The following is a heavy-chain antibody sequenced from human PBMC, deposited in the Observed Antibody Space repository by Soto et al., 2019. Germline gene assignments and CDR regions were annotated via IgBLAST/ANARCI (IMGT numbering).Heavy chain of an antibody. V-gene: IGHV4-31*03. Sequence: SETLSLTCTVSGDSIGGVGYCSWIRQFPGRGLEWIGCISSSGSTYYNPALNNRISLSLDTSQNQFSLKLLSVTAADTAIYYCARSGVTGIVIPSHWFDPWGQGTLVTVSS. J-gene: IGHJ5*02. D-gene: IGHD2-21*02. CDR1: GDSIGGVGY. CDR2: ISSSGST. CDR3: ARSGVTGIVIPSHWFDP.